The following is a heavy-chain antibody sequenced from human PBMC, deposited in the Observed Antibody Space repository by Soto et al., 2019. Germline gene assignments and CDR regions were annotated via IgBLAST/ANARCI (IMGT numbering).Heavy chain of an antibody. Sequence: PGGSLRLSCAASGFTFSSYSMNWVRQAPGKGLEWISYISSSSSAIYYADTVRGRFTGSRDNAKNSLYLQMNSLRVEDTAVYYCVRQNWDSYFSYFASWGQGTLVTVSS. CDR2: ISSSSSAI. CDR3: VRQNWDSYFSYFAS. J-gene: IGHJ4*02. CDR1: GFTFSSYS. D-gene: IGHD2-21*01. V-gene: IGHV3-48*01.